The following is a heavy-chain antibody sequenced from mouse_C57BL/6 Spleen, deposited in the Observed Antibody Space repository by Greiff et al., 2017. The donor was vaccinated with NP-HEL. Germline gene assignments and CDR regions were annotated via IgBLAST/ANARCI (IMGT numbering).Heavy chain of an antibody. CDR1: GYTFTSYW. CDR2: IDPSDRYT. Sequence: QVQLQQPGAELVKPGASVKLSCKASGYTFTSYWMQWVKQRPGQGLEWIGEIDPSDRYTNYNQKFKGKATLTVDTSSSTAYMQLSSLTSEDSAVYYCARWLGDYYGSSPYYFDYWGQGTTLTVSS. J-gene: IGHJ2*01. D-gene: IGHD1-1*01. V-gene: IGHV1-50*01. CDR3: ARWLGDYYGSSPYYFDY.